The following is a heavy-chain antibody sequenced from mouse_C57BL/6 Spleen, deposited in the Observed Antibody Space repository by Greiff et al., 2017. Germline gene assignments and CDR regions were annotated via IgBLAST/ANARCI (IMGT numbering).Heavy chain of an antibody. V-gene: IGHV1-82*01. CDR2: IYPGDGDT. Sequence: VQLQQSGPVLVKPGASVKISCKASGYAFSSSWMNWVKQRPGKGLEWIGRIYPGDGDTNYNGKFKGKATLTADKSSSTAYMQLSSLTSEDSAVYFCARSHNWVDYWGQGTTLTVSS. J-gene: IGHJ2*01. CDR1: GYAFSSSW. D-gene: IGHD4-1*01. CDR3: ARSHNWVDY.